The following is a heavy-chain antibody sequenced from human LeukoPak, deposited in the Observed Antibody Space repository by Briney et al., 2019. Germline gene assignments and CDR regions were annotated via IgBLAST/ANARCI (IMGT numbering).Heavy chain of an antibody. CDR3: ARDFSMVRGVITNWFDP. Sequence: ASVKVSCKASGYTSSTYTIHWVRQARGQRLEWMGWINAGNGNTQFSQKFQGRVTITRDTSASTAYMELSSLRSEDTAVYYCARDFSMVRGVITNWFDPWGQGTLVTVSS. D-gene: IGHD3-10*01. CDR2: INAGNGNT. J-gene: IGHJ5*02. CDR1: GYTSSTYT. V-gene: IGHV1-3*01.